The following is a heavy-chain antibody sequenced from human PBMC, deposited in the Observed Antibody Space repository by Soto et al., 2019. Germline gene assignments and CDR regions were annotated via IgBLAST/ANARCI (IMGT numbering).Heavy chain of an antibody. CDR2: IYYSGTT. V-gene: IGHV4-61*01. J-gene: IGHJ4*02. CDR1: GDSVSNDNYY. Sequence: QVQLQESGPGLVKPSETLSLTCAVSGDSVSNDNYYWSWIRQPQGKGLERIGYIYYSGTTNYNSYLKSRLSLSVDMSKNQFSLKLASVTAADTAVYFCARSQRGRTAFTFDYWGQGALVTVSS. D-gene: IGHD3-16*01. CDR3: ARSQRGRTAFTFDY.